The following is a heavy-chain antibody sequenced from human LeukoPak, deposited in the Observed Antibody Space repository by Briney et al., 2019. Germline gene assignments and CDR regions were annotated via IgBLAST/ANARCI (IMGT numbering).Heavy chain of an antibody. D-gene: IGHD3-22*01. CDR1: GGSISSGGYY. V-gene: IGHV4-30-2*01. J-gene: IGHJ3*02. Sequence: PSETLSLTCTVSGGSISSGGYYWSWIRQPPGKGLEWIGYIYHSGSTNYNPSLKSRVTISVDTSKNQFSLKLSSVTAADTAVYYCARSGYYYDSSGYSIDAFDIWGQGTMVTVSS. CDR2: IYHSGST. CDR3: ARSGYYYDSSGYSIDAFDI.